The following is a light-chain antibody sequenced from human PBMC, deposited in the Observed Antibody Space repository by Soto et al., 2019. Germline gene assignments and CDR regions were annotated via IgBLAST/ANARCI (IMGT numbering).Light chain of an antibody. J-gene: IGKJ5*01. Sequence: TQPPATVSLSAGEGATLSCRASQNVGSNLAWYKQRSGQAPRLLIYGASKRATGVPAKFSGSGSGTEFTLTISSLKSEDFETYYCQQLNSYSITFGQGTRLEI. CDR2: GAS. CDR3: QQLNSYSIT. V-gene: IGKV3-15*01. CDR1: QNVGSN.